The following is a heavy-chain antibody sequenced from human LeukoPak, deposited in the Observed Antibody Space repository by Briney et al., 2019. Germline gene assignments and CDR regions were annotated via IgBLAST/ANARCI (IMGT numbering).Heavy chain of an antibody. CDR1: EFSVGSNY. CDR3: ARGPSGYHNP. V-gene: IGHV3-66*01. D-gene: IGHD5-12*01. Sequence: GGSLRLSCAASEFSVGSNYMTWVRQAPGKGLEGVSRIYSGGSTYYADSVKGRFTISRDNSKNTLYLQMNSLRAEDTAVYYCARGPSGYHNPGGQGTLVTVSS. J-gene: IGHJ4*02. CDR2: IYSGGST.